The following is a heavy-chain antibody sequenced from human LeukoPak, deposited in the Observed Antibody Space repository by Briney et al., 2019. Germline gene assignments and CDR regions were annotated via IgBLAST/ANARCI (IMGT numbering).Heavy chain of an antibody. CDR1: GFTFSSYG. CDR3: ARDFSSGWVDY. Sequence: GGSLRLSCAASGFTFSSYGMHWVRQAPGKGLEWLAIIWLDGSNQYYADSVKGRFTISRDNSKNTLYLQVNSLRAEDTAVYYCARDFSSGWVDYWGQGTLVTVSS. J-gene: IGHJ4*02. CDR2: IWLDGSNQ. V-gene: IGHV3-33*01. D-gene: IGHD6-19*01.